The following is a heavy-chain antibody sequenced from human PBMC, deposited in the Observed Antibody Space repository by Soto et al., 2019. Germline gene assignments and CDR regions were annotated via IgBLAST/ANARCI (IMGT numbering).Heavy chain of an antibody. Sequence: QVQLRESGPGVAKASETLSLTCSVSGASISRYYWSWIRQSPGKGLEWIGYAYYSGDTGYNPSLKSRVTMAIDTSKNQVSLKLTSVTAADTAVYYCARDRSTYGGGGTGEVKENWFDPWGQGALVTVSS. CDR1: GASISRYY. CDR3: ARDRSTYGGGGTGEVKENWFDP. J-gene: IGHJ5*02. D-gene: IGHD2-8*01. V-gene: IGHV4-59*01. CDR2: AYYSGDT.